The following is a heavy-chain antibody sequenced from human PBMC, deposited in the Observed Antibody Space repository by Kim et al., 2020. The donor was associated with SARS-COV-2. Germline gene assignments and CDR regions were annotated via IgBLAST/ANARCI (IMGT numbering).Heavy chain of an antibody. CDR1: GNTFTSNT. CDR3: ASHRSPPDVTLPWFNWFDP. J-gene: IGHJ5*02. D-gene: IGHD3-9*01. V-gene: IGHV7-4-1*02. CDR2: INTNTGDP. Sequence: ASVKVSCKASGNTFTSNTLNWVRQAPGQGLEWMGWINTNTGDPTYVQGFTGRFVLSLDTPVSTAYLEINSLKAEDTGVYYCASHRSPPDVTLPWFNWFDP.